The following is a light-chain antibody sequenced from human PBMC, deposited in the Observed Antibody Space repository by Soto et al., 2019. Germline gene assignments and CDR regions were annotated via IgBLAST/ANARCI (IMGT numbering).Light chain of an antibody. Sequence: QSALTQPASVSGSPGQWITISCTGTSSDVGGYNYVSWYQQHPGEAPKLMIYDVSNRPSGVSNRFSGSKSGNTASLTISGLQAEGEADYYCSSYTSSSTLAFGGGTQLTVL. CDR2: DVS. V-gene: IGLV2-14*01. CDR3: SSYTSSSTLA. J-gene: IGLJ2*01. CDR1: SSDVGGYNY.